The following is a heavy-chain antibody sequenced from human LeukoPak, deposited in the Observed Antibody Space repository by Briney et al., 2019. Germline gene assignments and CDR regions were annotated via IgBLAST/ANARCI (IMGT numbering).Heavy chain of an antibody. CDR2: IYTSGST. V-gene: IGHV4-61*02. CDR3: ASPGIAAAGITARGAKYFQH. Sequence: SETLSLTCTVSGGSISSGSYYWSWIRQPAGKGLEWIGRIYTSGSTNYNPSLKSRVTISVDTSKNQFSLKLSSVTAADTAVYYCASPGIAAAGITARGAKYFQHWGQGTLVTVSS. CDR1: GGSISSGSYY. J-gene: IGHJ1*01. D-gene: IGHD6-13*01.